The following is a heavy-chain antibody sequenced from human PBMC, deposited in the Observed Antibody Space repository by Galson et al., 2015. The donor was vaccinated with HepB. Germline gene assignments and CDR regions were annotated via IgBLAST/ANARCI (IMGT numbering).Heavy chain of an antibody. V-gene: IGHV3-23*01. CDR1: GFTFSSYA. D-gene: IGHD4-11*01. CDR3: ASHYSNYKMYYFDF. J-gene: IGHJ4*02. CDR2: ISNTGSDT. Sequence: SLRLSCAASGFTFSSYAMSWVRQAPGKGLEWVSTISNTGSDTYYADSVKGRFTISRDNSKTTLYLQMNSLRAEDTAVYYCASHYSNYKMYYFDFWGQGALVTVSS.